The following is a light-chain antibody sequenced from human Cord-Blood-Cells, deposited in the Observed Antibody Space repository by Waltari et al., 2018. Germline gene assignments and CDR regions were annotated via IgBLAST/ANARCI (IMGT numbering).Light chain of an antibody. CDR3: SSYTSSSTVV. CDR1: SSDVGGYNY. Sequence: QSALTQTASVSGSPGQSITISCPGTSSDVGGYNYVSWYQQHPGKAPKLMIYDVSNRPSGVSIRFSGSKSGNTASLTISGLQAEDEADYYCSSYTSSSTVVFGGGTKLTVL. J-gene: IGLJ2*01. CDR2: DVS. V-gene: IGLV2-14*01.